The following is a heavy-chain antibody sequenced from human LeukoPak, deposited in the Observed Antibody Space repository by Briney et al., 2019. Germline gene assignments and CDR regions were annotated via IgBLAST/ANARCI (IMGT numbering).Heavy chain of an antibody. D-gene: IGHD2-15*01. J-gene: IGHJ4*02. V-gene: IGHV4-34*01. CDR1: GGSFSGYY. CDR2: IYHSGST. CDR3: ARVGYGGY. Sequence: PSETLSLTCAVYGGSFSGYYWSWIRQPPGKGLEWIGEIYHSGSTNYNPSLKSRVTMSVDKSKNQFSLNLNSVTAADTAVYYCARVGYGGYWGQGTLVTVSS.